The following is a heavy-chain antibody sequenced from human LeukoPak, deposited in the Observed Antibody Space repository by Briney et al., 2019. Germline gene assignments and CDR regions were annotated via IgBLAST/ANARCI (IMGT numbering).Heavy chain of an antibody. J-gene: IGHJ4*02. D-gene: IGHD1-1*01. Sequence: PGGSLRLSCAASGFTFSNYAMSWVRQAPGKGLEWVSTISNSGAGTYYADSVKGRFTISRDNSKNTLYLQMNSLRAEDTAVYYCARGTPYHSTPFDYWGQGTLVTVSS. CDR1: GFTFSNYA. V-gene: IGHV3-23*01. CDR3: ARGTPYHSTPFDY. CDR2: ISNSGAGT.